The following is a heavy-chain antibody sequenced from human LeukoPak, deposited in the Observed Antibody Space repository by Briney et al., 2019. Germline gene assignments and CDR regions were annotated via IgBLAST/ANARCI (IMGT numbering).Heavy chain of an antibody. V-gene: IGHV1-69*13. CDR1: GHTFTSYG. CDR2: IIPIFGTA. CDR3: ARAQTQYYFDY. Sequence: ASVKVSCKASGHTFTSYGINWVRQAPGQGLEWMGGIIPIFGTANYAQKFQGRVTITADESTSTAYMELSSLRSEDTAVYYCARAQTQYYFDYWGQGTLVTVSS. J-gene: IGHJ4*02.